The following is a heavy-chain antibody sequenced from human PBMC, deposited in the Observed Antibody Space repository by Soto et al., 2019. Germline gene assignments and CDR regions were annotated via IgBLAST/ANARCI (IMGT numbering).Heavy chain of an antibody. CDR3: ARGSSPRDQSLDY. Sequence: GGSLRLSCGASGFTFSDDYMSWIRQAPGKGLEWVSYISSSGGTIYYADSVKGRFTISRDNAKNSLFLQMNSLRADGTAVYYCARGSSPRDQSLDYWGRGTLVTVSS. CDR1: GFTFSDDY. CDR2: ISSSGGTI. D-gene: IGHD2-15*01. V-gene: IGHV3-11*01. J-gene: IGHJ4*02.